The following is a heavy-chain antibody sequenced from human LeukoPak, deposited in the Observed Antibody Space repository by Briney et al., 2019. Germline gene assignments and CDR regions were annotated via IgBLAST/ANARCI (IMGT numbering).Heavy chain of an antibody. J-gene: IGHJ4*02. CDR1: GFTFSSYG. D-gene: IGHD3-9*01. CDR2: ISYDGSNK. Sequence: GRSLRLSCAASGFTFSSYGMHWVRQAPGKGLEWVAVISYDGSNKYYADSVKGRFTISRDNSKNTLYLQMNCLRAEDTAVYYCAKDSLRLRYYDILTGYYIPWGYFDYWGQGTLVTVSS. V-gene: IGHV3-30*18. CDR3: AKDSLRLRYYDILTGYYIPWGYFDY.